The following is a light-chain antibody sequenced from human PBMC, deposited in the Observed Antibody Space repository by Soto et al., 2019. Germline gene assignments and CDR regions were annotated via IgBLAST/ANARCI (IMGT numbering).Light chain of an antibody. J-gene: IGKJ4*01. CDR1: QGISNF. Sequence: IQLTQSPSSLSASVGDRVTITCRACQGISNFLAWYKQKPGKAPKLLIYAASTLQSGVPSRFSGSGFGTDFTLTISSLQPEDFATYYCQQLESYPSTFGGGTKVEIK. V-gene: IGKV1-9*01. CDR2: AAS. CDR3: QQLESYPST.